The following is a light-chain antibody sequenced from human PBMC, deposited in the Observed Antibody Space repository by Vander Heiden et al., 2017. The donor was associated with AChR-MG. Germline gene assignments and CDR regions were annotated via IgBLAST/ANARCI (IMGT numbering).Light chain of an antibody. CDR2: KAL. Sequence: DIQMTQSPSPLSASVGDRVTITCRASQSISSWLAWSQQKSCKAPKLLIYKALSLEIGAPSRFSRSGSGKELTLTISSLQLDEFATYYCQLYKCYYGSTFGQGTKLEIK. CDR1: QSISSW. V-gene: IGKV1-5*03. J-gene: IGKJ2*01. CDR3: QLYKCYYGST.